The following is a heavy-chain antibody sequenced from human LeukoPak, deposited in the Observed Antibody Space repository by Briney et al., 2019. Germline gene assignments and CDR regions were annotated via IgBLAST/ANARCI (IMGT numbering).Heavy chain of an antibody. CDR1: GGSISSGDYY. CDR2: IYYSGST. J-gene: IGHJ5*02. Sequence: SETLSLTCTVSGGSISSGDYYWSWIRQPPGKGLEWIGYIYYSGSTYYNPSLKSRVTISVDTSKNQFSLKLSSVTAADTAVYYCARGTPTYYDFWSGHWFDPWGQGTLVTVPS. CDR3: ARGTPTYYDFWSGHWFDP. D-gene: IGHD3-3*01. V-gene: IGHV4-30-4*08.